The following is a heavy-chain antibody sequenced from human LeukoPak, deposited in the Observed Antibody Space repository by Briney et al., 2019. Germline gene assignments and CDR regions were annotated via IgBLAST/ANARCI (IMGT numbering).Heavy chain of an antibody. D-gene: IGHD6-13*01. CDR2: IYYSGST. J-gene: IGHJ4*02. CDR3: ARYSSGLWQQLRYDY. V-gene: IGHV4-59*08. Sequence: SETLSLTCTVSGDSISNYYWSWIRQPPGKGLEWIGYIYYSGSTNYNPSLKSRVTISVDTSKNQFSLKLSSVTAADTAVYYCARYSSGLWQQLRYDYWGQGTLVTVSS. CDR1: GDSISNYY.